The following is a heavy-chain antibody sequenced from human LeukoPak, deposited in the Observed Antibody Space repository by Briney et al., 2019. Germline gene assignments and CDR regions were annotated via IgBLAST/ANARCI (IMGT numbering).Heavy chain of an antibody. CDR2: IYHSGST. CDR1: GGSISSGGYS. D-gene: IGHD3-10*01. J-gene: IGHJ5*02. V-gene: IGHV4-30-2*01. Sequence: SQTLSLTCAVSGGSISSGGYSWSWIRQPPGKGLEWIGYIYHSGSTYHNPSLKSRVTISVDRSKNKFSLKLSSVTAADTAGDFWARSLFVSGVTNRFHPWGQGTLVTVSS. CDR3: ARSLFVSGVTNRFHP.